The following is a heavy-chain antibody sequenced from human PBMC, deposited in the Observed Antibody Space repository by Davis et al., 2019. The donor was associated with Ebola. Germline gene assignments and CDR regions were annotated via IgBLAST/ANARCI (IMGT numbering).Heavy chain of an antibody. CDR1: GYTFTSYY. CDR2: MNPNSGNT. V-gene: IGHV1-8*01. Sequence: ASVKVFCKASGYTFTSYYINWVRQATGQGLEWMGWMNPNSGNTGYAQKFQGRVTMTRNTSISTAYMELSILRSEDTAVYYCAILRGDYLPAGMDVWGQGTTITVSS. D-gene: IGHD4-17*01. J-gene: IGHJ6*02. CDR3: AILRGDYLPAGMDV.